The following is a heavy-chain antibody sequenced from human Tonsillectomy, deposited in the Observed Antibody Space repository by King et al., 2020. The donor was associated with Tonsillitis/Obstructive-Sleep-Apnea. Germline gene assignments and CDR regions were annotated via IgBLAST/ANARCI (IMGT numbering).Heavy chain of an antibody. J-gene: IGHJ4*02. CDR1: GFTFSDYY. Sequence: VQLVESGGGLVKPGGSLRLSCAAPGFTFSDYYMSWIRQAPGKGLEWVSFISGCNSYTNYADSVKGRFTISRDNAQNSLYLQVDTLRVEDTAVYFCARAPEIFGAVIGSYYFDYWGQGTLVTVSS. CDR3: ARAPEIFGAVIGSYYFDY. D-gene: IGHD3-3*01. V-gene: IGHV3-11*05. CDR2: ISGCNSYT.